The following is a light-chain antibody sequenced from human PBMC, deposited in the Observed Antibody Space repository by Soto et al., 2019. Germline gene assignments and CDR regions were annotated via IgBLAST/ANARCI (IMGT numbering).Light chain of an antibody. CDR3: QQYDASPLT. J-gene: IGKJ2*01. V-gene: IGKV1-5*03. CDR1: QTVRNW. Sequence: DIQMTQSPTTLSASVGDRAIITCRASQTVRNWLAWFQQEPGEAPKLLIYKASRLESGVSSRFSGSGYGTDFTLTITNLVPGDSATYFCQQYDASPLTFGQGTKLEIK. CDR2: KAS.